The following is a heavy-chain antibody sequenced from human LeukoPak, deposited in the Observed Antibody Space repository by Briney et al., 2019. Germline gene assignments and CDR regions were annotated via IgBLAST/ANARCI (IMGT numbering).Heavy chain of an antibody. V-gene: IGHV3-66*01. CDR3: ARDKPPFEYDILTGYETPTGDDAFDI. J-gene: IGHJ3*02. CDR2: IYSGGST. CDR1: GFTVSSNY. Sequence: GGSLRLSCAASGFTVSSNYMSWVRQAPGKGLEWVSVIYSGGSTYYADSVKGRFTISRDNSKNTLYLQMNSLRAEDTAVYYCARDKPPFEYDILTGYETPTGDDAFDIWGQGTMVTVSS. D-gene: IGHD3-9*01.